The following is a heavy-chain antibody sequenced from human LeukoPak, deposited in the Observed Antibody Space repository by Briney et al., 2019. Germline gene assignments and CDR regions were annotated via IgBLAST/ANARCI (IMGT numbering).Heavy chain of an antibody. Sequence: ASVKVSCKASGYTFTGYYMHWVRQAPGQGLEWMGWINPNSGGTNYAQKFQDRVTMTRDTSISTAYMELSRLRSDDTAVYYCARGIAVAAFFDYWGQGTLVTVSS. CDR3: ARGIAVAAFFDY. CDR1: GYTFTGYY. V-gene: IGHV1-2*02. J-gene: IGHJ4*02. D-gene: IGHD6-19*01. CDR2: INPNSGGT.